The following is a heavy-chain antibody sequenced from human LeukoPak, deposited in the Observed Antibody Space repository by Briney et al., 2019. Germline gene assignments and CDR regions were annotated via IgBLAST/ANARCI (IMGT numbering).Heavy chain of an antibody. CDR2: MNPNRGNT. D-gene: IGHD6-19*01. CDR1: GYTFTSYD. Sequence: ASVKVSFKSSGYTFTSYDINWVRQATGQGLEWMGWMNPNRGNTGYAQKFQGRVTMTRNTSISTAYMELMSLRSDDTAVYYCARDQDSSGRIDYWGQGTLVTVSS. V-gene: IGHV1-8*01. J-gene: IGHJ4*02. CDR3: ARDQDSSGRIDY.